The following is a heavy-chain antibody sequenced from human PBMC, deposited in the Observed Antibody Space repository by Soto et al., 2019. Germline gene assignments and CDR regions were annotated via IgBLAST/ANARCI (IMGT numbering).Heavy chain of an antibody. V-gene: IGHV4-30-2*01. CDR2: IYQSGST. Sequence: SETLSLTCAVSGGSISSGGYSWSWIRQPPGRGLEWIGYIYQSGSTYYNPSLKSPVTISVDRTKNQFSLKLSSVTAADTAVYYCARVPGTWGQGTLVTVAS. J-gene: IGHJ5*02. D-gene: IGHD1-26*01. CDR3: ARVPGT. CDR1: GGSISSGGYS.